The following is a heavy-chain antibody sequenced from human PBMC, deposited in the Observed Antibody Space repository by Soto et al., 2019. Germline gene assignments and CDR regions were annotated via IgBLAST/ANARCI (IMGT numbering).Heavy chain of an antibody. CDR1: SASISSSSYY. CDR2: IYYSGST. V-gene: IGHV4-39*01. CDR3: ARNLYGMDV. J-gene: IGHJ6*02. Sequence: SVTLSLTCTICSASISSSSYYWGWIRQPPGKGLEWIGSIYYSGSTYYNPSLKSRVTISVDTSKNQFSLKLSSVTAADTAVYYCARNLYGMDVWCQGTTVT.